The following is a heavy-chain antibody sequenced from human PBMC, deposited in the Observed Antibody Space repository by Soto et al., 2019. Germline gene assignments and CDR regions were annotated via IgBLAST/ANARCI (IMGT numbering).Heavy chain of an antibody. Sequence: GASVKVSCKASGYTFTSYAMHWVRQAPGQRLEWMGWINAGNGNTKYSQKFQGRVTITRDTSASTAYMELSSLRSEDTAVYYCARNPRIVGALLPYYFDYWGQGTLVTVSS. CDR1: GYTFTSYA. J-gene: IGHJ4*02. D-gene: IGHD1-26*01. CDR2: INAGNGNT. V-gene: IGHV1-3*01. CDR3: ARNPRIVGALLPYYFDY.